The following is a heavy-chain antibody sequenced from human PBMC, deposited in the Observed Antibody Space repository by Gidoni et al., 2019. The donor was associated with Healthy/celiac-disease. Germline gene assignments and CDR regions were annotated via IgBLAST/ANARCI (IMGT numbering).Heavy chain of an antibody. CDR2: IDPSDSYT. D-gene: IGHD2-2*02. Sequence: DVQLVQSGAEVKKPGESLRISCKGSGYSFTSYWIRWVRQMPGKGLEWMGRIDPSDSYTNYSPSFQGHVTISADKSISTAYLQWSSLKASDTAMYYCARPPGYCSSTSCYTGWYFDLWGRGTLVTVSS. J-gene: IGHJ2*01. CDR1: GYSFTSYW. V-gene: IGHV5-10-1*01. CDR3: ARPPGYCSSTSCYTGWYFDL.